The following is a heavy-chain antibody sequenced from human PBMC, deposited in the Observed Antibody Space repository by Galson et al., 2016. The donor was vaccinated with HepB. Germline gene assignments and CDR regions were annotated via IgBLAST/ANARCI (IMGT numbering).Heavy chain of an antibody. CDR3: ARNGSGNYYHFDY. D-gene: IGHD1-26*01. J-gene: IGHJ4*02. CDR1: EFTFSNYA. Sequence: SLRLSCAASEFTFSNYAMHWVRQAPGKGLEWLTFISYDGLNKFYADSVKGRFTISRDNSKTTLYLQMNTLRPEDTAVYYCARNGSGNYYHFDYWGQGTLVTVSS. CDR2: ISYDGLNK. V-gene: IGHV3-30*04.